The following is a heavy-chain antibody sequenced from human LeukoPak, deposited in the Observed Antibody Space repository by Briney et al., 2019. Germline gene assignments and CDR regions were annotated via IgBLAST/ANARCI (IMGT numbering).Heavy chain of an antibody. J-gene: IGHJ4*02. D-gene: IGHD3-10*01. V-gene: IGHV3-7*03. Sequence: GGSLRLSCAASGFIFGNFWMNWVRQAPGKGLEWVGTIKEDASEKYYADSVRGRITISRDNAKNSLYLQMNSLRAEDTAVYYCARLSVSGSSPFDYWGQGTLVTVSS. CDR1: GFIFGNFW. CDR2: IKEDASEK. CDR3: ARLSVSGSSPFDY.